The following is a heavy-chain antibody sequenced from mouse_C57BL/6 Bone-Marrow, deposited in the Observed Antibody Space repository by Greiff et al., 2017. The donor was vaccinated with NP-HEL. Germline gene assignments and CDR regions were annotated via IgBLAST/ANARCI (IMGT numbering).Heavy chain of an antibody. CDR3: ARSSMITKTWFAY. CDR2: IYPGDGDT. V-gene: IGHV1-82*01. CDR1: GYAFSSSW. Sequence: AQLQESGPELVKPGASVKISCKASGYAFSSSWMNWVKQRPGKGLEWIGRIYPGDGDTNYNGKFKGKATLTADKSSSTAYMQLSSLTSEDSAVYFCARSSMITKTWFAYWGQGTLVTVSA. J-gene: IGHJ3*01. D-gene: IGHD2-4*01.